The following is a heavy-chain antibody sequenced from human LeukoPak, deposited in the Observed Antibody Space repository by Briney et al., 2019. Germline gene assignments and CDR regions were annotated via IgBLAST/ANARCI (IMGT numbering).Heavy chain of an antibody. CDR1: GGSISSSSYY. J-gene: IGHJ4*02. V-gene: IGHV4-39*07. Sequence: SETLSLTCTVSGGSISSSSYYWGWIRQPPGKGLEWIGSIYYSGSTYYNPSLKSRVTISVDTSKNQFSLKLSSVTAADTAVYYCAGGKIWSPVYLSHWGQGTLVTVPS. CDR2: IYYSGST. CDR3: AGGKIWSPVYLSH. D-gene: IGHD3-10*01.